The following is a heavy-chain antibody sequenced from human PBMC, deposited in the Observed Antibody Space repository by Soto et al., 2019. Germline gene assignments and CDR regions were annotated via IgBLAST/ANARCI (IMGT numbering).Heavy chain of an antibody. CDR3: ARHHGPTTSENWFDP. CDR2: ISTYSGDT. V-gene: IGHV1-18*01. D-gene: IGHD5-12*01. CDR1: GYTFFTYD. Sequence: ASVKVSCKASGYTFFTYDISWVRQAPGQGLEWMGWISTYSGDTKYAQKFQGRVTMTTDTSTTTAYLELRSLRSDDTAVYYCARHHGPTTSENWFDPWGQGTLVTV. J-gene: IGHJ5*02.